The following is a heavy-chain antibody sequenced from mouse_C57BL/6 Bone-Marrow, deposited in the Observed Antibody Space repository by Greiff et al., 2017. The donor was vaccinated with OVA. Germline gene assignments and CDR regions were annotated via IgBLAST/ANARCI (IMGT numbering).Heavy chain of an antibody. D-gene: IGHD1-1*02. J-gene: IGHJ4*01. V-gene: IGHV7-3*01. CDR3: ARPHYARSHYYAMDY. CDR2: IRNKANGYTT. Sequence: EVHLVESGGGLVQPGGSLSLSCAASGFTFTDYYMSWVRQPPGKALEWLGFIRNKANGYTTEYSASVKGRFTISRDNSQSILYLQMNALRAEDSATYYCARPHYARSHYYAMDYWGQGTSVTVSS. CDR1: GFTFTDYY.